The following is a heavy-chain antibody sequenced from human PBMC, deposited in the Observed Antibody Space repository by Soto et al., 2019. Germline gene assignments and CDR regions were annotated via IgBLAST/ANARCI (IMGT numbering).Heavy chain of an antibody. CDR2: INAGNGNT. Sequence: GASVKVSCKASGYTFTSYAMHWVRQAPGQRLEWMGWINAGNGNTKYSQKFQGRVTITRDTSASTAYMELSSLRSEDTATYYCARNPAPYGDQIYYMDVWGKGTTVTVSS. V-gene: IGHV1-3*01. CDR3: ARNPAPYGDQIYYMDV. J-gene: IGHJ6*03. D-gene: IGHD4-17*01. CDR1: GYTFTSYA.